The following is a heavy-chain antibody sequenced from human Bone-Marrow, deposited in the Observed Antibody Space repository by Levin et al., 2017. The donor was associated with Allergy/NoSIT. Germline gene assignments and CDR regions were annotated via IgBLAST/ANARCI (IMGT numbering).Heavy chain of an antibody. V-gene: IGHV1-69*13. D-gene: IGHD3-22*01. CDR2: IIPIFGTA. CDR1: GGTFSSYA. CDR3: VWCYYDSSGYYYEVDY. Sequence: SVKVSCKASGGTFSSYAISWVRQAPGQGLEWMGGIIPIFGTANYAQKFQGRVTITADESTSTAYMELSSLRSEDTAVYYCVWCYYDSSGYYYEVDYWGQGTLVTVSS. J-gene: IGHJ4*02.